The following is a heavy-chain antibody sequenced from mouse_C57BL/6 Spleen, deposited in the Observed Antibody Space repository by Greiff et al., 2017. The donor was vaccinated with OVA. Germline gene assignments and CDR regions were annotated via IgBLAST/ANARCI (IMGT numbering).Heavy chain of an antibody. V-gene: IGHV1-52*01. Sequence: QVQLQQSGAELVRPGSSVKLSCKASGYTFTSYWMHWVKQRPIQGLEWIGNIDPSDSETHYNQKFKDKATLTVDKSSSTAYMQLSSLTSEDSAVYYCARDDYDGENVFAYWGQGTLVTVSA. CDR3: ARDDYDGENVFAY. J-gene: IGHJ3*01. CDR2: IDPSDSET. CDR1: GYTFTSYW. D-gene: IGHD2-4*01.